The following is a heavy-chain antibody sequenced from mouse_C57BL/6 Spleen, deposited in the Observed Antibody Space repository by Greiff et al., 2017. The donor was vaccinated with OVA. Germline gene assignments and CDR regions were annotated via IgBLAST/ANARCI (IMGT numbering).Heavy chain of an antibody. CDR3: ARGGYYGSSYDY. D-gene: IGHD1-1*01. CDR1: GYTFTSYG. Sequence: LLESGAELARPGASVKLSCKASGYTFTSYGISWVKQRTGQGLEWIGEIYPRSGNTYYNEKFKGKATLTADKSSSTAYMELRSLTSEDSAVYFCARGGYYGSSYDYWGQGTTLTVSS. J-gene: IGHJ2*01. CDR2: IYPRSGNT. V-gene: IGHV1-81*01.